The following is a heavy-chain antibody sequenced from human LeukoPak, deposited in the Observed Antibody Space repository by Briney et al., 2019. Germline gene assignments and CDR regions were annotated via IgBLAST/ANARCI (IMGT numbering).Heavy chain of an antibody. CDR3: ARDGGSGSYLR. CDR1: RFTFSSYW. D-gene: IGHD3-10*01. Sequence: PGGSLRLSCAASRFTFSSYWMSWVRQAPGKGLEWVANIKQDGSEKYYVDSVKGRFTISRDNAKNSLYLQMNSLRAEDTAVYYCARDGGSGSYLRWGQGTLVTVSS. V-gene: IGHV3-7*01. CDR2: IKQDGSEK. J-gene: IGHJ4*02.